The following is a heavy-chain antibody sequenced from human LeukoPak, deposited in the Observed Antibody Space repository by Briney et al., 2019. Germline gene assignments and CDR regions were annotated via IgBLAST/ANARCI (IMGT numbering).Heavy chain of an antibody. V-gene: IGHV3-23*01. CDR1: GFTFSSYA. CDR3: AKANRYSGSYYSDY. D-gene: IGHD1-26*01. J-gene: IGHJ4*02. Sequence: GGSLRLSCAASGFTFSSYAMSWVRQAPGKGLEWVSAISGSGGSTYYADSVKGRFTISRDNSKNTLYLQMNSLRAEDTAVYYCAKANRYSGSYYSDYWGQGAQSPSPQ. CDR2: ISGSGGST.